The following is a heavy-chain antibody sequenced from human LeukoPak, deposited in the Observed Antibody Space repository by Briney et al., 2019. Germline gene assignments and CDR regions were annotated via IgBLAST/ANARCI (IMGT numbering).Heavy chain of an antibody. D-gene: IGHD3-16*01. CDR1: GSTFTGYY. CDR2: INPSSGGT. J-gene: IGHJ4*02. Sequence: ASVKVSCKASGSTFTGYYMHWVRQAPGQGLEWMGWINPSSGGTKYAQKFQGRVIMTRDTSISTVYMELSRLRSDDTAVYYCASQTFRGEYSYWGQGTLVTVSS. V-gene: IGHV1-2*02. CDR3: ASQTFRGEYSY.